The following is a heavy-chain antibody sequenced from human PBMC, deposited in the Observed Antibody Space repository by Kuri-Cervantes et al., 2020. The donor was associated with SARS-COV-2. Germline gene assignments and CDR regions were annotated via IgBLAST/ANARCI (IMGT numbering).Heavy chain of an antibody. CDR1: GGSISSGSYY. V-gene: IGHV4-61*02. CDR2: IYTSGST. J-gene: IGHJ3*02. Sequence: SETLSLTCTVSGGSISSGSYYWSWIRQPAGKGLEWIGRIYTSGSTNYNPSLKSRVTISVDTSKNQFSLKLSSVTAADTAVYYCARTRMVNTAMAYSGAFDIWGQGTMVTVSS. CDR3: ARTRMVNTAMAYSGAFDI. D-gene: IGHD5-18*01.